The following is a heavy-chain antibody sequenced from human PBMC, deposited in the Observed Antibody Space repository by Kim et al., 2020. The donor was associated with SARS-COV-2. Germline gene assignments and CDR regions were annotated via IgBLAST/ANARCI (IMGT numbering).Heavy chain of an antibody. D-gene: IGHD6-19*01. V-gene: IGHV1-18*01. CDR3: ARAQGYIAVAPIDY. J-gene: IGHJ4*02. Sequence: QRLQGRVTMTTDTSPRTAYMELRSLRSDDTAVYYCARAQGYIAVAPIDYWGQGTLVTVSS.